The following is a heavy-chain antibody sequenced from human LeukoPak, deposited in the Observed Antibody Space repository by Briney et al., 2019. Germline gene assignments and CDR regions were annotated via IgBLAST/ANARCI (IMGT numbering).Heavy chain of an antibody. CDR3: ARHGTLGSTTYPLDY. CDR1: GGSISSYY. J-gene: IGHJ4*02. CDR2: IYYSGST. Sequence: SETLSLSCTVSGGSISSYYWSWIRQAPGKGLEWIGNIYYSGSTNYNPSLKSRVTVSVDTSKNQFSLKLSSVTAADTAVYYCARHGTLGSTTYPLDYWGQGTLVTVSS. V-gene: IGHV4-59*08. D-gene: IGHD1-26*01.